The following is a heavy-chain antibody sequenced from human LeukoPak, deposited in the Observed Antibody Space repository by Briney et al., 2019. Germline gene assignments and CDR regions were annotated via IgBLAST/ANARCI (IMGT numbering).Heavy chain of an antibody. CDR2: ISYDGSNK. CDR3: AREGAAAATGAFDI. D-gene: IGHD6-13*01. CDR1: GFTFDTYA. J-gene: IGHJ3*02. Sequence: GGSLRLSCAASGFTFDTYAMHWVRQAPGKGLEWVAVISYDGSNKYQADSVKGRFTISRDNSKNTLYLQMNSLRAEDTAVYYCAREGAAAATGAFDIWGQGTMVTVSS. V-gene: IGHV3-30-3*01.